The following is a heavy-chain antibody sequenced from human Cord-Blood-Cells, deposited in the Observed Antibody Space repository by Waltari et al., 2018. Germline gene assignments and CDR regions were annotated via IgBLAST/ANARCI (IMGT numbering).Heavy chain of an antibody. CDR3: ARGAIAARLDAFDI. CDR1: GGSFSGYY. Sequence: QVQLQQWGAGLLKPSETLSLTCAVYGGSFSGYYWSWLRPPPGKGLEWIGEINHSGSTNYNPSLKSRVTISVDTSKNQFSLKLSSVTAADTAVYYCARGAIAARLDAFDICGQGTMVTVSS. V-gene: IGHV4-34*01. J-gene: IGHJ3*02. CDR2: INHSGST. D-gene: IGHD6-6*01.